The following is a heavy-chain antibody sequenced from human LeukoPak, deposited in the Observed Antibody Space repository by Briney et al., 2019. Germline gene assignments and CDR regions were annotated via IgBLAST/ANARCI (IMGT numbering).Heavy chain of an antibody. CDR2: ISAYNGNT. Sequence: GASVKVSCKASGYTFTSYGISWVRQAPGQGLEWMGWISAYNGNTNYAQKLQGRVTMTTDTSTSTVYMELSSLRSEDTAVYYCARGGMEPSQSSSWYWFDPWGQGTLVAVSS. CDR3: ARGGMEPSQSSSWYWFDP. D-gene: IGHD6-13*01. CDR1: GYTFTSYG. J-gene: IGHJ5*02. V-gene: IGHV1-18*01.